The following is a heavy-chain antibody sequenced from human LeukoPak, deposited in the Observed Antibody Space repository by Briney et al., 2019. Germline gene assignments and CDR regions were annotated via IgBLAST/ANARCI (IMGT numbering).Heavy chain of an antibody. V-gene: IGHV3-23*01. Sequence: GGSLRLSCAASGFTFSSYAMSWVRLAPGKGLEWVSTISGSGDTTYYADSVRGRFTISRDNSKNTLYLQMNSLRAEDTAVYYCAKVDSGSYYELDYWGQGTLVTVSS. CDR2: ISGSGDTT. J-gene: IGHJ4*02. CDR3: AKVDSGSYYELDY. CDR1: GFTFSSYA. D-gene: IGHD1-26*01.